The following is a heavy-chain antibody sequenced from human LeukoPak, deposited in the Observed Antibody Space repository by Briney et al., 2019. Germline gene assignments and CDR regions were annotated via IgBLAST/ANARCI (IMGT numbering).Heavy chain of an antibody. CDR3: ARGQTDYYYYYMDV. V-gene: IGHV1-69*06. Sequence: AVIVTCPASGGTFSSYAISWVRQAPGQGMAWMGGIFPIFGTANYAQKFPGRVTITADKSTSTAYMEQRSLRSEDTAVYYCARGQTDYYYYYMDVWGKGTTVTVSS. J-gene: IGHJ6*03. CDR2: IFPIFGTA. CDR1: GGTFSSYA.